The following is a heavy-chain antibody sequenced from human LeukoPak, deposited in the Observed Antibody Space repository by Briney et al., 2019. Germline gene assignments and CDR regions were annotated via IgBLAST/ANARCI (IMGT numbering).Heavy chain of an antibody. CDR3: ARVPYYDFWSGYYPQYYFDY. Sequence: SETLSLTCTVSGGSISSSNYFWGWIRQPPGKGLEWIGSIYYSGSTYYNPSLKSRVTISVDTSKNQFSLKLSSVTAADTAVYYCARVPYYDFWSGYYPQYYFDYWGQGTLVTVSS. V-gene: IGHV4-39*07. CDR1: GGSISSSNYF. CDR2: IYYSGST. J-gene: IGHJ4*02. D-gene: IGHD3-3*01.